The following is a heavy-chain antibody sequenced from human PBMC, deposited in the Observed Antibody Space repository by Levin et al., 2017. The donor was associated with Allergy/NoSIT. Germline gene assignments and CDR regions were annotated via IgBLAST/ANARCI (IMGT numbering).Heavy chain of an antibody. CDR1: GGSISSYY. CDR3: ARVGIAVAGIMRRQSGSIWNRGVPTADRSVYFDY. D-gene: IGHD6-19*01. CDR2: ISYSGST. V-gene: IGHV4-59*01. Sequence: SQTLSLTCTVSGGSISSYYWSWIRQPPGKGLEWIGYISYSGSTNYNPSLKSRVTISVDTSKNQFSLKLSSVTAADTAVYYCARVGIAVAGIMRRQSGSIWNRGVPTADRSVYFDYWGKGTLVTVPS. J-gene: IGHJ4*02.